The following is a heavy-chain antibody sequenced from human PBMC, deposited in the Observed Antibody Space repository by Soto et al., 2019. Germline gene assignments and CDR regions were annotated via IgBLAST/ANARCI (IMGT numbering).Heavy chain of an antibody. CDR3: AKDRSSSLQNAFDI. Sequence: PGGSLRLSCAASGFTFSSYGMHWVRQAPGKGLEWVAVISYDGSNKYYADSVKGRFTISRDNSKNTLYLQMNSLIAEDMAVYYCAKDRSSSLQNAFDIWGQGTLVTVSS. CDR1: GFTFSSYG. D-gene: IGHD6-13*01. J-gene: IGHJ3*02. CDR2: ISYDGSNK. V-gene: IGHV3-30*18.